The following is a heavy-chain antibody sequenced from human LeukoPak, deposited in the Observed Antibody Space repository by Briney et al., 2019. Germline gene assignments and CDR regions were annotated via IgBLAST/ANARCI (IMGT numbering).Heavy chain of an antibody. V-gene: IGHV3-11*04. CDR2: ISSSGSTI. D-gene: IGHD3-3*01. CDR1: GFTFSDSY. Sequence: GGSLRLSCAASGFTFSDSYMSWIRQAPGKGLEWVSYISSSGSTIYYADSVKGRFTISRDNAKNSLYLQMNSLRAEDTAVYYCASGLRFLEWLGAFDIWGQGTMVTVSS. J-gene: IGHJ3*02. CDR3: ASGLRFLEWLGAFDI.